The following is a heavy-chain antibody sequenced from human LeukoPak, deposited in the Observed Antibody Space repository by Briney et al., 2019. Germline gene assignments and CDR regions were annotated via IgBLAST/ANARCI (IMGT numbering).Heavy chain of an antibody. Sequence: PSETLSLTCTVSGGSISSSSYYWGWIRQPPGKGLEWIGSIYYSGSTYYGPSLKSRVTMSVDTSKNQFSLKLSSVTAADTAVYYCARHGSASGWYRSHFDYWGQGTLVTVSS. CDR3: ARHGSASGWYRSHFDY. CDR1: GGSISSSSYY. D-gene: IGHD6-19*01. J-gene: IGHJ4*02. CDR2: IYYSGST. V-gene: IGHV4-39*01.